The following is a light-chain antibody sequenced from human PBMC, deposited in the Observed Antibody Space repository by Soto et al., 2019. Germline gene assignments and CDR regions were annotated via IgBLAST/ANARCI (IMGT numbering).Light chain of an antibody. Sequence: SYDLTQPPSVSVAPGQTARISCGGEDIGRKSVDWLQQKPGQAPVLVVYDDSDRPSGIPERFSGTNSGNTATLTIRKVEVGDEADYYCQVWDSNSDDVGVFGGGTKVTVL. J-gene: IGLJ2*01. V-gene: IGLV3-21*02. CDR2: DDS. CDR1: DIGRKS. CDR3: QVWDSNSDDVGV.